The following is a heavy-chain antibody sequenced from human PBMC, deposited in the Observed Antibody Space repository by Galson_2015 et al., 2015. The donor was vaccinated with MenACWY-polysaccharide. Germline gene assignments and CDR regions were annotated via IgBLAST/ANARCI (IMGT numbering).Heavy chain of an antibody. CDR3: AHLYYDILTGQDDYSDY. CDR1: GFSLSTRGVG. V-gene: IGHV2-5*02. CDR2: IYWDDDK. Sequence: PALVKPTQPLTLTCTFSGFSLSTRGVGVGWIRQPPGKALEWLALIYWDDDKRYSPSLKSRLTITKDTSKNQVVLTMTNMDPVDTATYYCAHLYYDILTGQDDYSDYWGQGTLVTVSS. J-gene: IGHJ4*02. D-gene: IGHD3-9*01.